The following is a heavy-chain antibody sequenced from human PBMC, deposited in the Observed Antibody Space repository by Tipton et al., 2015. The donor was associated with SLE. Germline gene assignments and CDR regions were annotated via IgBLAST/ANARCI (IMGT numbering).Heavy chain of an antibody. D-gene: IGHD6-13*01. CDR1: GGSISRYY. V-gene: IGHV4-59*01. CDR2: IYYSGST. J-gene: IGHJ6*02. CDR3: ARAPIAAPTGYYYGMDV. Sequence: LRLSCTVSGGSISRYYWSWIRQPTGKGLEWIGYIYYSGSTNYNPSLKSRVTISVDTSKNQFSLKLSSVTAADTAVYYCARAPIAAPTGYYYGMDVWGRGTSVTVPS.